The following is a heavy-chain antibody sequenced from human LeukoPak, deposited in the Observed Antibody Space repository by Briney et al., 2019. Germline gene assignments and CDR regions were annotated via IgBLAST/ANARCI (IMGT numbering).Heavy chain of an antibody. CDR1: GYTFTSYD. V-gene: IGHV1-8*03. J-gene: IGHJ6*03. D-gene: IGHD3-3*01. CDR3: ARGPVDYYDFWSGYSSPDLYYYYYMDV. CDR2: MNPNSGNT. Sequence: GASVKVPCKASGYTFTSYDINWVRQATGQGLEWMGWMNPNSGNTGYAQKFQGRVTITRNTSISTAYMELSSLRSEDTAVYYCARGPVDYYDFWSGYSSPDLYYYYYMDVWGKGTTVTVSS.